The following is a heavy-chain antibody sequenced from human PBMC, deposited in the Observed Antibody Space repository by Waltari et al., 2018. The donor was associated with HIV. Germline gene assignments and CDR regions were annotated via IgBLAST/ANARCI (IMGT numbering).Heavy chain of an antibody. V-gene: IGHV4-34*01. CDR1: GGSFSGYY. CDR3: ARSSIGYCSSTSCLYFQH. Sequence: QVQLQQWGAGLLKPSETLSLTCAVYGGSFSGYYWSWIRQPPGKGLEWIGEINHSGSTNYSPSLKSRVTISVDTSKNQFSLKLSSVTAADTAVYYCARSSIGYCSSTSCLYFQHWGQGTLVTVSS. J-gene: IGHJ1*01. D-gene: IGHD2-2*01. CDR2: INHSGST.